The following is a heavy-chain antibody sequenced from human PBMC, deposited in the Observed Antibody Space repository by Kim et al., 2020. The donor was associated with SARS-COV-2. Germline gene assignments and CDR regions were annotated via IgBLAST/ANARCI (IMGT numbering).Heavy chain of an antibody. CDR3: AREGGSFQFDI. CDR1: GFTFSSYA. J-gene: IGHJ3*02. Sequence: GGSLRLSCAASGFTFSSYAMHWVRQAPGKGLEWVAVISYDGSNKYYVDSVKGRFTISRDNSKNTLYLQMNSLRAEDTAVYYCAREGGSFQFDIWGQGTMATVSS. CDR2: ISYDGSNK. V-gene: IGHV3-30*04. D-gene: IGHD1-26*01.